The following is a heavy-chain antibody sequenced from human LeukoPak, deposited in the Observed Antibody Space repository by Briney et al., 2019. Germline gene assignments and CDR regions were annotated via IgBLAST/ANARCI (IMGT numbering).Heavy chain of an antibody. CDR3: AKALADILTGYSF. CDR1: GFTFSSYP. Sequence: GGPLRLSCAASGFTFSSYPMSWVPQAPGKGLEWVSAISGSGGSTYYADSVKGRFTISRDNSKNTLYLQMNSLRAEDTAVYYCAKALADILTGYSFWGQGTLVTVSS. D-gene: IGHD3-9*01. V-gene: IGHV3-23*01. J-gene: IGHJ4*02. CDR2: ISGSGGST.